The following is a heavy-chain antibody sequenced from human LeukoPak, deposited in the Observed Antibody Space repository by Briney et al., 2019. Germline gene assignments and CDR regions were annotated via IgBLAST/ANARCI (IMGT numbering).Heavy chain of an antibody. Sequence: GGSLRLSCAGSGFTFSDFYMSWIRQAPGEGLEWVSYISSSGNSIYYADSVKGRFTVSRDNAKNSLYLQMNNLRADDTAVYYCAKDSGNDWAPFDYWGQGTLVTVSS. CDR1: GFTFSDFY. V-gene: IGHV3-11*01. CDR2: ISSSGNSI. J-gene: IGHJ4*02. CDR3: AKDSGNDWAPFDY. D-gene: IGHD2-21*01.